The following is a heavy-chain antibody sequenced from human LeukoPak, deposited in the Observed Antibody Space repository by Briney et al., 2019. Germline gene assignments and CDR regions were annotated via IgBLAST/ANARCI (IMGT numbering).Heavy chain of an antibody. CDR3: GREGGPYRPLDY. Sequence: GTLSLTCGVSGGSITNTNYWTWVRQPPGKGLEWIGEVNPQGSTNYTPSLMGRVAIAVDTSENHISLQLTSVTAADTAVYYCGREGGPYRPLDYSGQGTLVTVSS. J-gene: IGHJ4*02. V-gene: IGHV4-4*02. CDR2: VNPQGST. CDR1: GGSITNTNY.